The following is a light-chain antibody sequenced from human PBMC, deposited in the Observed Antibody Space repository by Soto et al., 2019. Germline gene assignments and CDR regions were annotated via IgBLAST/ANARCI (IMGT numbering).Light chain of an antibody. Sequence: SALTQPASVSGSPGQSITISCTGTSSYVGGYNYVSWYQQHPGKAPKLMIYDVSNRPSGVSNRFSGSKSGNTASLTISGLQAEDEADYYCSSYTSSSPYVFGTGTKVTVL. J-gene: IGLJ1*01. CDR2: DVS. CDR1: SSYVGGYNY. V-gene: IGLV2-14*01. CDR3: SSYTSSSPYV.